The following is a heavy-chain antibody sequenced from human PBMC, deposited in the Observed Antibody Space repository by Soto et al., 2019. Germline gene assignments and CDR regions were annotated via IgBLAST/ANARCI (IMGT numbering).Heavy chain of an antibody. CDR1: GYTFTSYY. J-gene: IGHJ6*02. Sequence: QVQLVQSGAEVKKPGASVKVSCKASGYTFTSYYMHWVRQAPGQGLEWMGIINPSGGSTSYAQTFQGRVTMTRDTSTSTVYMELSSLRSEDTAVYYCARVEGSSWPPFYYGMDVWGQGTTVTVSS. CDR2: INPSGGST. CDR3: ARVEGSSWPPFYYGMDV. D-gene: IGHD6-13*01. V-gene: IGHV1-46*01.